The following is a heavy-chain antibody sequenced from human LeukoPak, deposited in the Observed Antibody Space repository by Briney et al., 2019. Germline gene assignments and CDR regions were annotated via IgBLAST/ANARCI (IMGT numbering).Heavy chain of an antibody. V-gene: IGHV3-23*01. CDR3: AKARYYDSSGLGQH. D-gene: IGHD3-22*01. Sequence: GGPLRLSCAASGFTFSSYAMSWVRQAPGKGLEWVSAISGSGGSTYYADSVKGRFTISRDNSKNTLYLQMNSLRAEDTAVYYCAKARYYDSSGLGQHWGQGTLVTVSS. CDR2: ISGSGGST. CDR1: GFTFSSYA. J-gene: IGHJ1*01.